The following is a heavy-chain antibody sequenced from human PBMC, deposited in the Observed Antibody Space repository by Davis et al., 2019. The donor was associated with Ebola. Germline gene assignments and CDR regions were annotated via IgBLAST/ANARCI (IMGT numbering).Heavy chain of an antibody. CDR3: ARQLPYYSYGMDV. J-gene: IGHJ6*02. Sequence: HTGGSLRLFCAASGFTFSSYWMHWVRQAPGKGLVWVSRINSDGSSTSYADSVKGRFTISRDNAKNTLYLQMNSLRAEDTAVYYCARQLPYYSYGMDVWGQRTTVTVS. CDR2: INSDGSST. D-gene: IGHD2-2*01. V-gene: IGHV3-74*01. CDR1: GFTFSSYW.